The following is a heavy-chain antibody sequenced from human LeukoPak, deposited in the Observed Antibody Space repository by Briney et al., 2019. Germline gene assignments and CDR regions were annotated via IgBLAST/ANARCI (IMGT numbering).Heavy chain of an antibody. J-gene: IGHJ5*02. V-gene: IGHV3-48*03. D-gene: IGHD2-21*02. Sequence: GGSLRLSCAASGFTFSSYEMNWVRQAPGKGLEWVSYISSSGSTIYYADSVKGRFTISRDNSKNTLYLQMNSLRAEDTAVYYCAKDYAGDSYWFDPWGQGTLVTVSS. CDR2: ISSSGSTI. CDR1: GFTFSSYE. CDR3: AKDYAGDSYWFDP.